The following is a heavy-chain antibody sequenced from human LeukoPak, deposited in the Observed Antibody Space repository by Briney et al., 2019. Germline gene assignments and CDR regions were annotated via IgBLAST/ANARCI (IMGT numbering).Heavy chain of an antibody. J-gene: IGHJ4*02. Sequence: GGSLRLSCAVAGLTFNSYAMSWVRQAPGKGLEWVSTINSYGDSKYYADSVKGRFTISRDNSRNTLYLQMSSLRAEDTAVYYCATSSTLIVVAPTAIRDYWGQGTLVTVSS. CDR3: ATSSTLIVVAPTAIRDY. CDR2: INSYGDSK. CDR1: GLTFNSYA. V-gene: IGHV3-23*01. D-gene: IGHD2-2*02.